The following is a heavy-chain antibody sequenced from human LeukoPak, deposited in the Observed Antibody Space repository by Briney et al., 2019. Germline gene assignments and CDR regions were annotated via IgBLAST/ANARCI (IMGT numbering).Heavy chain of an antibody. J-gene: IGHJ6*02. CDR1: GFTFSDYY. V-gene: IGHV3-11*01. Sequence: GGSLRLSCAASGFTFSDYYMSWIRQAPGKGLEWVSYISSSGSTIYYADSAKGRFTISRDNAKNSLYLQMNSLRAEDTAVYYCAREYCSSTSCSLDGMDVWGQGTTVTVSS. CDR2: ISSSGSTI. D-gene: IGHD2-2*01. CDR3: AREYCSSTSCSLDGMDV.